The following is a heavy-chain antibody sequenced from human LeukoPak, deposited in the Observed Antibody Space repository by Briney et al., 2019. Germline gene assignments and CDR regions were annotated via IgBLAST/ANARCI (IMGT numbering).Heavy chain of an antibody. Sequence: SETLSLTCTVSGDSISTSNSYWGWIRQPPGKGLEWIGSIYYSGNTYYNASLKSRVTISVDTSKNQFSLKLRSVTAADTAVYYCAREGRVNYGDYGYFHYYMDVWGKGTTVTISS. J-gene: IGHJ6*03. V-gene: IGHV4-39*07. CDR2: IYYSGNT. CDR3: AREGRVNYGDYGYFHYYMDV. CDR1: GDSISTSNSY. D-gene: IGHD4-17*01.